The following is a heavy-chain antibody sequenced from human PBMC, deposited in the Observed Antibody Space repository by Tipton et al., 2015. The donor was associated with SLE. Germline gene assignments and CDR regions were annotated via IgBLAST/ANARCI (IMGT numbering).Heavy chain of an antibody. CDR1: GYSFTNHY. D-gene: IGHD2-15*01. V-gene: IGHV1-46*04. J-gene: IGHJ3*02. CDR2: INPSDSDT. Sequence: QLVQSGPEVKKPGASVKVSCKASGYSFTNHYIHWVRQAPGQGLEWMGVINPSDSDTTYIEKLQGRVTMTRDTSTNTVYMELSSLRSDDTAVYYCVKEDCSGGNCWKAYDTWGQGTMVTVSS. CDR3: VKEDCSGGNCWKAYDT.